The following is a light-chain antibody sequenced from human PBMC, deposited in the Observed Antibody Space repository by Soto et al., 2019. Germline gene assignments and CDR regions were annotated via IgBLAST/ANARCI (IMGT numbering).Light chain of an antibody. J-gene: IGLJ2*01. CDR1: SSNNGAGYD. CDR2: VNS. V-gene: IGLV1-40*01. Sequence: QSVLTQPPSVSGAPGQRVTISCTGSSSNNGAGYDVHWYQQLPGTAPKLLIYVNSNRPSGVPDRFSGSKSGTSASLAITGLQAEDEADYYCQSYDNSLSGRVVFGGGTKLTVL. CDR3: QSYDNSLSGRVV.